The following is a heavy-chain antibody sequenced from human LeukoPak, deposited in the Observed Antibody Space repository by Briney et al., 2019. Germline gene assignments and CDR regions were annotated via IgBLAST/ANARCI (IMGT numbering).Heavy chain of an antibody. J-gene: IGHJ6*03. V-gene: IGHV1-8*03. CDR2: MNPNSGNT. Sequence: ASVKVSCKASGYTFTSYDINWVRQATGQGLEWMGWMNPNSGNTGYAQKFQGRVTITRNTSISTDYMELSRLRSDDTAVYYCARDQLAVAGPTGYYYMDVWGKGTTVTISS. D-gene: IGHD6-19*01. CDR3: ARDQLAVAGPTGYYYMDV. CDR1: GYTFTSYD.